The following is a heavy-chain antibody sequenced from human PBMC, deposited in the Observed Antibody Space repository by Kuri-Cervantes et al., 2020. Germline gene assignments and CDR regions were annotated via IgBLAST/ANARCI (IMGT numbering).Heavy chain of an antibody. CDR3: AREMTFGEPPDY. CDR1: GGSISGYH. D-gene: IGHD3-16*01. Sequence: SETLPLTCTVSGGSISGYHWNWIRQPPGKGLEWIGYIYYSGSTNYNPSLKSRVTISVDTSKNQFSLKLSSVTAADTAVYYCAREMTFGEPPDYWGQGTLVTVSS. J-gene: IGHJ4*02. V-gene: IGHV4-59*01. CDR2: IYYSGST.